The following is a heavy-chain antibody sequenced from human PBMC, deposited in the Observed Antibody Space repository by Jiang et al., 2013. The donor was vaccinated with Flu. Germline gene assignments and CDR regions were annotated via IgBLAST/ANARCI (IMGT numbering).Heavy chain of an antibody. J-gene: IGHJ4*02. D-gene: IGHD1-7*01. CDR3: ASQWGNYEDWYFDY. V-gene: IGHV4-4*02. CDR1: GGSISSSNW. Sequence: SGSGLVKPSGTLSLTCAVSGGSISSSNWWSWVRQPPGKGLEWIGEIYHSGSTNYNPSLKSRVTISVDTSKNQFSLKLSSVTAADTAVYYCASQWGNYEDWYFDYWGQGTLVTVSS. CDR2: IYHSGST.